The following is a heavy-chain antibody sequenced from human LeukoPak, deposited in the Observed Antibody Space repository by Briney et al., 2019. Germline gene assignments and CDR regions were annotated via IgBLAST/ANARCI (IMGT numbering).Heavy chain of an antibody. CDR1: GFTFSYYS. V-gene: IGHV3-21*01. CDR3: ARAPVYYDESRGHLKISNWYLDL. D-gene: IGHD3-22*01. CDR2: ISSTSIYR. J-gene: IGHJ2*01. Sequence: GGSLRLSCAGSGFTFSYYSMNWVRQAPGKGLEWVSSISSTSIYRYYGDSVKGRFTISRDNAKNSLYLQMNSLRAEDTAVFYCARAPVYYDESRGHLKISNWYLDLWGRGTLVTVSS.